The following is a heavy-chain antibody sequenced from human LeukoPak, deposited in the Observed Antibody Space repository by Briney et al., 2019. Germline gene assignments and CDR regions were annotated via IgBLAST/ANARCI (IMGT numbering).Heavy chain of an antibody. V-gene: IGHV1-69*10. CDR2: IIPILCIA. CDR1: GGTFSSYA. D-gene: IGHD4-17*01. CDR3: ASSGDSQWEH. Sequence: SVTVSCKASGGTFSSYAISWVRQAPGQGREWMGGIIPILCIANYAQMFEGRVTITADKSTSTAYMDQNRLRCEDTGVYFCASSGDSQWEHWGQGTLVTVSS. J-gene: IGHJ1*01.